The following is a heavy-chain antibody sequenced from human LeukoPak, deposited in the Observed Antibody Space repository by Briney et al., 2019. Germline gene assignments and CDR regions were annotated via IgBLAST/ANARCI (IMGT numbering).Heavy chain of an antibody. CDR1: GGTFSSYA. V-gene: IGHV1-69*06. CDR2: FIPIFGTA. J-gene: IGHJ5*02. Sequence: SVKVSCTASGGTFSSYAISWVRQAPGPGREWMGGFIPIFGTANYAQKFRGRVTITADKSTSTAYMELSSLRSEDTAVYYCARDREGYCSSTSCYPSNWFDPWGQGTLVTVSS. CDR3: ARDREGYCSSTSCYPSNWFDP. D-gene: IGHD2-2*01.